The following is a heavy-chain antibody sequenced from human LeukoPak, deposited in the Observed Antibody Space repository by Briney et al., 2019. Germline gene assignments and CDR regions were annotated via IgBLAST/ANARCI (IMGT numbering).Heavy chain of an antibody. CDR1: GFTFSSYA. Sequence: GGSLRLSCAASGFTFSSYAMSWVRQAPGKGLEWVSAISGSGGSTYYADSVKGRFTISRDNSKNTLYLQMNSLRAEDTAVYYCAKDGVTYCYDSSGLYYFDYWGQGTLVTVSS. V-gene: IGHV3-23*01. CDR2: ISGSGGST. D-gene: IGHD3-22*01. CDR3: AKDGVTYCYDSSGLYYFDY. J-gene: IGHJ4*02.